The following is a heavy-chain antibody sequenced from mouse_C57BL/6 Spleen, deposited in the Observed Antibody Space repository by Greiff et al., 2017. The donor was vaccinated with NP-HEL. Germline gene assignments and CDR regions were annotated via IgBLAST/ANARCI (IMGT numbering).Heavy chain of an antibody. Sequence: QVQLQQPGAELVMPGASVKLSCKASGYTFTSYWMHWVKQRPGQGLEWIGEIDPSASYTNYNQKFKGKSTLTVDKSSSPAYMQLSSLTSEDSAVYYCARDYSNYAFFAYWGQGTLVTVSA. J-gene: IGHJ3*01. D-gene: IGHD2-5*01. CDR1: GYTFTSYW. CDR3: ARDYSNYAFFAY. CDR2: IDPSASYT. V-gene: IGHV1-69*01.